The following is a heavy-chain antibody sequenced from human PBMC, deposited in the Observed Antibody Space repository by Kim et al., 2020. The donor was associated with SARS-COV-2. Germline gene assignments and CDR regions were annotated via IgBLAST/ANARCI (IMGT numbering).Heavy chain of an antibody. CDR3: ARGIVVVPAAKYSNYG. J-gene: IGHJ6*01. D-gene: IGHD2-2*01. CDR2: INHSGST. V-gene: IGHV4-34*01. CDR1: GGSFSGYY. Sequence: SETLSLTCAVYGGSFSGYYWSWIRQPPVKGLEWIGEINHSGSTNYNPSLKSRVTISVDTSKNQFSLKLSSVTAADTAVYYCARGIVVVPAAKYSNYG.